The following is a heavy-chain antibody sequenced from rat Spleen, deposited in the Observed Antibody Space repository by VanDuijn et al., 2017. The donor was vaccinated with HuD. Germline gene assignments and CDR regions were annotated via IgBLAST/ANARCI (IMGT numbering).Heavy chain of an antibody. CDR2: INQDSSIT. D-gene: IGHD4-4*01. V-gene: IGHV4-2*01. CDR1: GFNFNDYW. Sequence: EVKLVESGGGLVQPGGSLKLSCAASGFNFNDYWMGWVRQAPGKGLEWIGEINQDSSITKYSPSLKDRLTVSRDNARNTLYLQMSKLGSEDTAIYYCARETAGVDFWGQGVMVTVSS. J-gene: IGHJ2*01. CDR3: ARETAGVDF.